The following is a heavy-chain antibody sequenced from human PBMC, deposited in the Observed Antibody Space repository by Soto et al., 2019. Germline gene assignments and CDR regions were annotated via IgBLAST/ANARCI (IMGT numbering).Heavy chain of an antibody. D-gene: IGHD3-3*01. CDR3: EVCPSTIFGVVNLYYYYYGMDV. Sequence: ASVKVSCKASGGTFSSYAISWVRQAPGQGLEWMGGIIPIFGTANYAQKFQGRVTITADESTSTAYMELSSLRSEDTAVYYCEVCPSTIFGVVNLYYYYYGMDVWCQGTTVTVSS. V-gene: IGHV1-69*13. CDR2: IIPIFGTA. J-gene: IGHJ6*02. CDR1: GGTFSSYA.